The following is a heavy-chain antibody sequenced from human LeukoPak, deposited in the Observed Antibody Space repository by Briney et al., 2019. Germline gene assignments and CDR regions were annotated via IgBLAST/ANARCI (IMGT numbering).Heavy chain of an antibody. CDR1: GYTFTSYA. CDR3: ARTNYYGSGSYYTPGGYYGMDV. Sequence: ASVKVSCKASGYTFTSYAMYRVREAPGQRLEWMWGINAGNGKTKYSQKYQGRDTITRDTSPSTAYMKLSSLSSEDTAVYYCARTNYYGSGSYYTPGGYYGMDVWGKGTTVTVSS. J-gene: IGHJ6*04. CDR2: INAGNGKT. D-gene: IGHD3-10*01. V-gene: IGHV1-3*01.